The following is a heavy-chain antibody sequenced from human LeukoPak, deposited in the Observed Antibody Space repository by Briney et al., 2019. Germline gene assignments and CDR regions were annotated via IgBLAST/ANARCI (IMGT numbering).Heavy chain of an antibody. Sequence: GESLKISCKGSGYSFTSYWIGWVRQMPGKGLEWMGIIYPGDSDTRYSPSFQGQVTISADKSISTAYLQWSSLKASDTAMYYCARLGVYYDSSGYYFFDYWGQGTLVTDFS. V-gene: IGHV5-51*01. D-gene: IGHD3-22*01. J-gene: IGHJ4*02. CDR2: IYPGDSDT. CDR3: ARLGVYYDSSGYYFFDY. CDR1: GYSFTSYW.